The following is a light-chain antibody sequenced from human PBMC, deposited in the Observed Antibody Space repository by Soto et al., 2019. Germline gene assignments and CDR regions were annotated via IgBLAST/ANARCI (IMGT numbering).Light chain of an antibody. CDR2: GAS. V-gene: IGKV3-15*01. CDR1: QSISSK. CDR3: QQYNNWPRT. J-gene: IGKJ1*01. Sequence: EIVLTQSPGTLSLSPGERTTLSCRASQSISSKYLAWYHQKPGQAPRLLIYGASTRATGIPARFSGSGSGTEFTLTINSLQSEDFAVYYCQQYNNWPRTFGQGTKVDIK.